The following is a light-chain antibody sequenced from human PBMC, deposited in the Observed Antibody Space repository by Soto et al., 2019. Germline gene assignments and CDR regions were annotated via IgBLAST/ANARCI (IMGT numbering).Light chain of an antibody. CDR1: QDIHVF. CDR3: NKFNNHNLN. J-gene: IGKJ3*01. CDR2: SAS. V-gene: IGKV1-9*01. Sequence: IEITQSPSTLSSSVGDRVTITCLSSQDIHVFLAWYQHKPGKAPRLLIDSASTLQSGVPSMFSGSRSGKELTITISSMQPEDIATYYCNKFNNHNLNFGPGTKVDIK.